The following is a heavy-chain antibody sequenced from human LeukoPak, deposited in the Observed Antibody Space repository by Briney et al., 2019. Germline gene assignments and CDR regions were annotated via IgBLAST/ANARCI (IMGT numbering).Heavy chain of an antibody. V-gene: IGHV1-69*13. Sequence: SVKVSCKASGGTFRNYALSWVRQAPGQGLEWMGGLIPLFGRAEYAQKFQGRVTIIADEATNTAYLELSSLTSDDTAIYYCASPKENNDYHFDYWGQGTLVTVST. CDR1: GGTFRNYA. CDR3: ASPKENNDYHFDY. CDR2: LIPLFGRA. J-gene: IGHJ4*02. D-gene: IGHD4-11*01.